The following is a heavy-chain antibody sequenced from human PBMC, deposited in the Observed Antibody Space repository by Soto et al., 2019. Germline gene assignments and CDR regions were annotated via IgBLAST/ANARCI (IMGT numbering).Heavy chain of an antibody. Sequence: DVQLVQSGGGLVQPGGSLRLSCVGSGFSFSDHYMDWVRQAPGKGLEWVARIRKETNGYSKQYAASVKGRFTISRDESTNSVYIQVNSMNPDVTAVYYCARGGSHRPFDYWGQGTLVTVSS. CDR2: IRKETNGYSK. V-gene: IGHV3-72*01. CDR3: ARGGSHRPFDY. J-gene: IGHJ4*02. D-gene: IGHD3-16*01. CDR1: GFSFSDHY.